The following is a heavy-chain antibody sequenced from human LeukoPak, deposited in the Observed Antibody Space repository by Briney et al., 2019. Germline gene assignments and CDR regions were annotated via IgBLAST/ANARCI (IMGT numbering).Heavy chain of an antibody. J-gene: IGHJ4*02. CDR3: AKSTPVEVDY. Sequence: SETLSLTCTVSGGSISSSSYYWGWIRQPPGKGLEWIGSIYYSGSTYYNPSLKSRVTISVDTSKNQFSLKLSSVTAAGTAVYYCAKSTPVEVDYWGQGALVTVSS. V-gene: IGHV4-39*01. CDR2: IYYSGST. CDR1: GGSISSSSYY.